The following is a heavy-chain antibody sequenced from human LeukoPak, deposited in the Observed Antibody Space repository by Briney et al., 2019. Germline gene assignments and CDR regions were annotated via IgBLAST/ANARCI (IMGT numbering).Heavy chain of an antibody. J-gene: IGHJ5*02. CDR2: IYHSGST. CDR1: GGSISSGGYS. D-gene: IGHD1-7*01. V-gene: IGHV4-30-2*01. Sequence: SQTLSLTCAVSGGSISSGGYSWSWIRQPPGKGLEWIGYIYHSGSTYYNPSLKSRVTISVDRSKNQFSLKLSSVTAADTAVYYCARGRVGTTRGREANWFDPWGQGTLVTVSS. CDR3: ARGRVGTTRGREANWFDP.